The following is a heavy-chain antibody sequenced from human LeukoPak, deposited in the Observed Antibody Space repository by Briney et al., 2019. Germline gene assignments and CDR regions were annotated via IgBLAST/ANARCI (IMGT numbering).Heavy chain of an antibody. Sequence: GESLKISCKGSGYSFTSYWIGWVRPMPGKGLEWMGIIYPGDSDTRYSPSFQGQVTISADKSINTAYLQWSSLKASDTAMYYCARLLRNIAAAVYYFDYWGQGTLVTVSS. D-gene: IGHD6-13*01. CDR1: GYSFTSYW. J-gene: IGHJ4*02. CDR3: ARLLRNIAAAVYYFDY. V-gene: IGHV5-51*01. CDR2: IYPGDSDT.